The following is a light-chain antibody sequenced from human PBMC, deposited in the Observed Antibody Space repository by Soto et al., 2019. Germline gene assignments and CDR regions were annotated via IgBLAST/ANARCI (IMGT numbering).Light chain of an antibody. J-gene: IGKJ4*02. Sequence: EIVLTQSPGTLSVSPGERATLSCRASQSISGSYLAWYQQNPRQAPRLLIYGASNRATSIPDRFSGSGSGTDFTLTISRLEPEDFAVYYCQQYGSSGTFGAGTKVDIK. V-gene: IGKV3-20*01. CDR2: GAS. CDR1: QSISGSY. CDR3: QQYGSSGT.